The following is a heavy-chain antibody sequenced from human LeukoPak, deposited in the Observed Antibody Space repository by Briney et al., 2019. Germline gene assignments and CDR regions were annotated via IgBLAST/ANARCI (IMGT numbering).Heavy chain of an antibody. D-gene: IGHD1-1*01. CDR2: IYTSGST. CDR3: GRRVDYWRGYFDY. V-gene: IGHV4-39*07. J-gene: IGHJ4*02. Sequence: ETLSLTCTVSGGSISSSSYYWGWIRQPPGKGLEWIGRIYTSGSTNYNPSLKSRVTMSVDTSKNQFSLKLSSVTAADTAVYFRGRRVDYWRGYFDYWGQGTLVTVSS. CDR1: GGSISSSSYY.